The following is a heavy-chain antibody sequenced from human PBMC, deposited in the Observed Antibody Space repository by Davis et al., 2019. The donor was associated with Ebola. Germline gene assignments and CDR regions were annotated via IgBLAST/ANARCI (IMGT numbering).Heavy chain of an antibody. V-gene: IGHV4-59*08. J-gene: IGHJ4*02. Sequence: GSLRLSCSVSSGSISNYYWSWIRQPPGKGLEWIGAIYYTGSANNNPSLKSRVTILLDTSKDQVSLKLSSVTAADTAVYYCARKTSGSTFFDYWGQGALVTVSS. CDR1: SGSISNYY. CDR3: ARKTSGSTFFDY. CDR2: IYYTGSA. D-gene: IGHD3-10*01.